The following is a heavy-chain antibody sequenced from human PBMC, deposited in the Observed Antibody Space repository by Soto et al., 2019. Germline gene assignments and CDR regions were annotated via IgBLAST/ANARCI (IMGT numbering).Heavy chain of an antibody. CDR3: AKERENGADRNYFAA. J-gene: IGHJ4*02. Sequence: EVQLLESGGILVHPGGSLRLSCAASGFTFSSYAMTWVRQAPGKGLEWVSAISGSGDRTYYADSVKGRFTISRDQYKNALNLQMHRLSAEETAVYVCAKERENGADRNYFAAWGQGTLVTVSS. CDR2: ISGSGDRT. V-gene: IGHV3-23*01. CDR1: GFTFSSYA. D-gene: IGHD2-8*01.